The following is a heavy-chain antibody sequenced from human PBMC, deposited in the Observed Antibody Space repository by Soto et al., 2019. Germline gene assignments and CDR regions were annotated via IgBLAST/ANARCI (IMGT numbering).Heavy chain of an antibody. V-gene: IGHV4-4*02. CDR1: GDSISSDKW. CDR2: IHHSGRT. J-gene: IGHJ4*02. D-gene: IGHD2-21*02. CDR3: ARGGDWQFDY. Sequence: QVQLQESGPGLVKPSGTLSLTCAVSGDSISSDKWWSWVGQPPGKGLEWIGEIHHSGRTNYNPSLESRVTILVEKSKNQVSLELSSMTAADTAVYYCARGGDWQFDYWGQGTLVTVSS.